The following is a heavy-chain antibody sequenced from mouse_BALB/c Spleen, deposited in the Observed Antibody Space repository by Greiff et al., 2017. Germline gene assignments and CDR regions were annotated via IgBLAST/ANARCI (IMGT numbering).Heavy chain of an antibody. CDR3: ARCSSYGYWYFDV. CDR1: GYSITSDYA. D-gene: IGHD1-1*01. Sequence: ESGPGLVKPSQSLSLTCTVTGYSITSDYAWNWIRQFPGNKLEWMGYISYSGSTSYNPSLKSRISITRDTSKNQFFLQLNSVTTEDTATYYCARCSSYGYWYFDVWGAGTTVTVSS. CDR2: ISYSGST. J-gene: IGHJ1*01. V-gene: IGHV3-2*02.